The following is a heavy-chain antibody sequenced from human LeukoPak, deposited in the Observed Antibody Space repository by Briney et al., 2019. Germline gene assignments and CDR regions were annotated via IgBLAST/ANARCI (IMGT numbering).Heavy chain of an antibody. CDR3: ARDPSGRYRSSSWYGMDV. Sequence: SETLSLTCTVSGGSISSGGYYWSWIRQHPGKGLEWIGYIYYSGSTYYNPSLKSRVTISVDTSKNQFSLKLSSVTAADTAVYYCARDPSGRYRSSSWYGMDVWGQGTTVTVSS. V-gene: IGHV4-31*03. J-gene: IGHJ6*02. CDR1: GGSISSGGYY. CDR2: IYYSGST. D-gene: IGHD6-13*01.